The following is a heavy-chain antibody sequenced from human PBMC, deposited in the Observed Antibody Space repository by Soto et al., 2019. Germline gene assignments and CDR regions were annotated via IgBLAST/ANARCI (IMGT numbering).Heavy chain of an antibody. D-gene: IGHD5-18*01. J-gene: IGHJ6*02. CDR1: RGSFSGFY. CDR3: ARGRGYVYGYNFCGMDV. V-gene: IGHV4-34*01. CDR2: INHSGST. Sequence: SETLSLTCGVYRGSFSGFYWTWVRQTPGKGLEWIGEINHSGSTNYNPSLKNRVTISVDRSTNYFSLRMTSVTAADAAVYYCARGRGYVYGYNFCGMDVWGQGTTVTVSS.